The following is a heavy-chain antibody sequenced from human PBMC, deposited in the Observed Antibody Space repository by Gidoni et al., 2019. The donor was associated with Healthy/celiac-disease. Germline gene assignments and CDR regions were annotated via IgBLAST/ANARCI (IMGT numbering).Heavy chain of an antibody. Sequence: EVQLLESGGGWVQPGGALRLYCAASGFPFSSYAMSWVRQAPGKGLEGVSAISGSGGSTSYAASVKGRFTISRDNSKHPLYLQMNSLRAEDTAVYYCANGGYCSGGSCYFDWFDPWCQGTLFTVSS. V-gene: IGHV3-23*01. CDR1: GFPFSSYA. CDR2: ISGSGGST. CDR3: ANGGYCSGGSCYFDWFDP. D-gene: IGHD2-15*01. J-gene: IGHJ5*02.